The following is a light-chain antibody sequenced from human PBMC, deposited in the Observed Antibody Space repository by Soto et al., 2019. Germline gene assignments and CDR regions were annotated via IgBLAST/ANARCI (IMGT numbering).Light chain of an antibody. V-gene: IGKV3-15*01. J-gene: IGKJ2*01. Sequence: EIVMTQSPATLSVSPGERATLSCRASQSVSSNLAWYQQIPGQAPRLLIYGASTRATDIPARFSGSGSGTEFTLTISSLQSEDFAIYYCQHYNNWPPEDTFGQGSKLEIK. CDR2: GAS. CDR1: QSVSSN. CDR3: QHYNNWPPEDT.